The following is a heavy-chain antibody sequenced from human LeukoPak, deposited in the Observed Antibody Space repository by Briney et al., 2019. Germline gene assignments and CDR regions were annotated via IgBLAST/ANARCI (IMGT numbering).Heavy chain of an antibody. D-gene: IGHD2-15*01. CDR2: IFYSGST. Sequence: PSETLSLTCTVSGGSISTSSYYWGWVRQPPGKGLEWIGNIFYSGSTYYSPSLKSRVTISLDTSRNQFSLKLSSVTAADTAVYYCARLAQKFRKGRIIYYMDVWGKGTTVTISS. V-gene: IGHV4-39*07. J-gene: IGHJ6*03. CDR1: GGSISTSSYY. CDR3: ARLAQKFRKGRIIYYMDV.